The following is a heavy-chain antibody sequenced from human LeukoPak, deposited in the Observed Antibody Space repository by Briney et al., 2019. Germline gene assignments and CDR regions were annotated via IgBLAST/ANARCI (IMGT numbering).Heavy chain of an antibody. CDR1: GFTFSSYN. V-gene: IGHV3-21*01. CDR3: AKRGEGVSNRWYMNNWFDP. Sequence: GGSLRLSCAASGFTFSSYNMNWVRQAPGKGLEWVSSISSTSSYINYADSVKGRFTISRDNSKNTLYLQMNSLRAEDTAVYYCAKRGEGVSNRWYMNNWFDPWGQGTRVTVSS. CDR2: ISSTSSYI. J-gene: IGHJ5*02. D-gene: IGHD6-13*01.